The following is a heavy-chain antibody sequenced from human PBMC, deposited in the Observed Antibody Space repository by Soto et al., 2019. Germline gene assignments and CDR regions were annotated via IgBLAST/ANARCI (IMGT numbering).Heavy chain of an antibody. CDR1: GFTFTKAY. J-gene: IGHJ4*02. CDR3: VTEGGYPGSNFYGAY. CDR2: IKGSHAGGTT. Sequence: EVQLVESGGGLVEPGGSIRLSFVASGFTFTKAYMTWVRQAPGKGLEWVGRIKGSHAGGTTDYATSVKGRFTISRDDSKNTLYLQMNSLKTDDTSVYYCVTEGGYPGSNFYGAYWGQGTLVTVSS. V-gene: IGHV3-15*01. D-gene: IGHD1-26*01.